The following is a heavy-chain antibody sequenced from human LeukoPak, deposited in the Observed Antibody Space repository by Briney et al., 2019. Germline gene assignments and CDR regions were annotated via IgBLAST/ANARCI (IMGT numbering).Heavy chain of an antibody. V-gene: IGHV3-15*01. J-gene: IGHJ4*02. CDR3: TTDPGDDFWSGYPY. Sequence: GSLRLSCAASGFTFSNAWMSWVRQAPGKGLEWVGRIKSKTDGGTTDYAAPVKGRFTISRDDSKNTLYLQMNSLKTEDTAVYYCTTDPGDDFWSGYPYWGQGTLVTVSS. CDR2: IKSKTDGGTT. D-gene: IGHD3-3*01. CDR1: GFTFSNAW.